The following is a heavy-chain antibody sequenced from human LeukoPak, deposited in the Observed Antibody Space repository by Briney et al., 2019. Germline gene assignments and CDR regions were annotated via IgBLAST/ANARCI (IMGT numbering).Heavy chain of an antibody. CDR2: IQHGGGNQ. CDR3: AKREAVAAMSDFDY. J-gene: IGHJ4*02. CDR1: GFIVNNYY. Sequence: GGSLRLSCAASGFIVNNYYMHWVRQAPGKGLEWVASIQHGGGNQYYVDSVKGRFTISRDNSKNTVYLQMNSLRAEDTAVYYCAKREAVAAMSDFDYWGQGTLVTVSS. V-gene: IGHV3-30*02. D-gene: IGHD6-19*01.